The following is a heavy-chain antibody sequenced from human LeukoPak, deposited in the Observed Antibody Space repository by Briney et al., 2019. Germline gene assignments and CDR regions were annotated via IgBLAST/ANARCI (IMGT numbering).Heavy chain of an antibody. CDR2: IRYDGSSK. CDR1: GFTVSSNY. V-gene: IGHV3-30*02. J-gene: IGHJ4*02. Sequence: GGSLRLSCAASGFTVSSNYMAWIRQAPGKGLEWVAFIRYDGSSKFYADSVKGRFTISRDNSKNTPYLQMNSLRAEDTAVYYCAKDPERYSYQLPDYWGQGTLVTVSS. CDR3: AKDPERYSYQLPDY. D-gene: IGHD2-2*01.